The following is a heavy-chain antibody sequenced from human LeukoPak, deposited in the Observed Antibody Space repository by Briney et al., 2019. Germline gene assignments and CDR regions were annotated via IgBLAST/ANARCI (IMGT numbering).Heavy chain of an antibody. CDR2: ISNSGGST. V-gene: IGHV3-23*01. CDR3: ATDDAWVAASNALNC. D-gene: IGHD2-15*01. J-gene: IGHJ4*02. CDR1: GFTFSSYA. Sequence: GGSLRASCAASGFTFSSYAMSWVRQAPGKGLEWVSGISNSGGSTYYADSVKGRFTISRDNSKNTVYLKMNSLGAEDTAVYYCATDDAWVAASNALNCWGQGTLVTVSS.